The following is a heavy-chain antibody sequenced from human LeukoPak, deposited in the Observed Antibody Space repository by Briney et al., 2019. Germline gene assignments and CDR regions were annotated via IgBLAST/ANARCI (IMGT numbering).Heavy chain of an antibody. D-gene: IGHD1-26*01. CDR2: INWNGGTT. CDR3: ARNSGANVYTYSFQY. V-gene: IGHV3-20*04. CDR1: GLTFDDYG. J-gene: IGHJ4*02. Sequence: GGSLRLSCVASGLTFDDYGMSWVRQAPGKGLEWVSGINWNGGTTTYADSVKGRFTISRDNAKNSLYLQMNSLRVEDTAFYYCARNSGANVYTYSFQYWGRGTLVTVPS.